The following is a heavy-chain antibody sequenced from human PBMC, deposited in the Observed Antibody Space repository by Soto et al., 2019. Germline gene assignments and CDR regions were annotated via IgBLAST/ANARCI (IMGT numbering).Heavy chain of an antibody. D-gene: IGHD6-13*01. CDR1: GGSISRYY. V-gene: IGHV4-59*08. J-gene: IGHJ4*02. Sequence: SETLSLTCTVSGGSISRYYWILFRQTPEKGLEWIGYIHYTGETKYNPSLKSRVSFSVDTSKNQFSLKLSPVTAADTAVYYCARHTRIAAAGKVDYWGQGTLVIVSS. CDR3: ARHTRIAAAGKVDY. CDR2: IHYTGET.